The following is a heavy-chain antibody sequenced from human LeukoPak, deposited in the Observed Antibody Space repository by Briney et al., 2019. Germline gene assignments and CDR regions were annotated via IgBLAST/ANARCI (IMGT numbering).Heavy chain of an antibody. D-gene: IGHD6-19*01. CDR3: ARSFIAVAGCVDY. Sequence: PGRSLRLSCAASGFTFSSYGMHWVRQAPGKGLEWVAVIWYDGSNKYYADSVKGRFTISRDNSKNTLYLQMNSLRAEDTAVYYCARSFIAVAGCVDYWGQGTLVTVSS. J-gene: IGHJ4*02. V-gene: IGHV3-33*01. CDR2: IWYDGSNK. CDR1: GFTFSSYG.